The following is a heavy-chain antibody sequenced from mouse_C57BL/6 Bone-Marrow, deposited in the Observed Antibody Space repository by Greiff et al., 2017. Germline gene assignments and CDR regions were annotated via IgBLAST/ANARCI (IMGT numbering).Heavy chain of an antibody. V-gene: IGHV14-4*01. CDR1: GFNIKDDY. CDR2: IDPEIGDT. J-gene: IGHJ2*01. D-gene: IGHD2-3*01. CDR3: SSVDGNYFYF. Sequence: VQLKESGAELVRPGASVKLSCTASGFNIKDDYIHWVKQRPEQGLEWIGWIDPEIGDTEYASKFQGKATITSDTSSNTAYLQLSSLTSEDTAVYCCSSVDGNYFYFWGQGTPLTVAS.